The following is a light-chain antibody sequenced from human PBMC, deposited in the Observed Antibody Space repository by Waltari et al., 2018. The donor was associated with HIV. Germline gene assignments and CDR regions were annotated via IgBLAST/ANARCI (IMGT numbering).Light chain of an antibody. CDR2: EVT. CDR1: STDVGAYNY. J-gene: IGLJ2*01. Sequence: QSALTQPPSASGSPGQSVTISCTGTSTDVGAYNYVSWYQQHSGQAPKLCIYEVTKRPSGVPDRVSGSKSGNTASLTGSGLQAEDEADFYCSSYAGSTVIFGGGTKLTVL. CDR3: SSYAGSTVI. V-gene: IGLV2-8*01.